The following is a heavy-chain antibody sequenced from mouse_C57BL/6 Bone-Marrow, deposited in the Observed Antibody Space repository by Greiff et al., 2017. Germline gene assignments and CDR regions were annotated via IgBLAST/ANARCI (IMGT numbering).Heavy chain of an antibody. J-gene: IGHJ3*01. CDR3: ARLWGRPFAY. V-gene: IGHV1-64*01. Sequence: QVQLQQPGAELVKPGASVKLSCKASGYTFTSYWMHWVKQRPGQGLEWIGMFHPNSGSTNYNEKFKSKATLTVDKSSSTAYMQLSRLTSEDSAVYYCARLWGRPFAYWGKGTLVTVSA. D-gene: IGHD1-1*01. CDR2: FHPNSGST. CDR1: GYTFTSYW.